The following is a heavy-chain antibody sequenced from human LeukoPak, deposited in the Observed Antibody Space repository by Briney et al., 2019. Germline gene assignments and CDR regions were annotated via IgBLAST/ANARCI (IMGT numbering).Heavy chain of an antibody. CDR3: ARVTTVTTRWIDY. CDR1: GGSISSYY. D-gene: IGHD4-17*01. CDR2: IYYSGST. Sequence: PSETLSLTCTVSGGSISSYYWSWIRQPPGKGLEWIGYIYYSGSTNYNPSLKSRVTISVDTSKSQFSLKLSSVTAADTAVYYCARVTTVTTRWIDYWGQGTPVTVSS. J-gene: IGHJ4*02. V-gene: IGHV4-59*01.